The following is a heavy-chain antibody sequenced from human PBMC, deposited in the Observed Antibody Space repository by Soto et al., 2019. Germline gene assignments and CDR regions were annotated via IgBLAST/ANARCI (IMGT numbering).Heavy chain of an antibody. V-gene: IGHV3-30*18. CDR2: ISHDGSNT. CDR3: AKDAGSTEDFCAS. J-gene: IGHJ4*02. Sequence: QVQVVESGGGVVQPGRSLRLSCAASGFTFRTYAMHWVRQAPGKGLEWVAVISHDGSNTDYGDSVKGRFTISRDNSKSTLALQMNSLRPEDTGVYYCAKDAGSTEDFCASWGQGTLVSVSS. CDR1: GFTFRTYA.